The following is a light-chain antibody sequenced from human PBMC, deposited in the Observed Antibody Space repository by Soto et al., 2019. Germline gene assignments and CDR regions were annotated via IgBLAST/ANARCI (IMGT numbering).Light chain of an antibody. CDR1: SSNIGSNT. V-gene: IGLV1-44*01. Sequence: QSVLTQPPSASGTPGQRVTISCSGGSSNIGSNTVNWYQHLPGTAPKLLIYSNNHRPTGVPDRFSASKSGTSASLAISGLQSEDEADYYCAAWDDSLNGRVFGGGTKVTVL. J-gene: IGLJ2*01. CDR2: SNN. CDR3: AAWDDSLNGRV.